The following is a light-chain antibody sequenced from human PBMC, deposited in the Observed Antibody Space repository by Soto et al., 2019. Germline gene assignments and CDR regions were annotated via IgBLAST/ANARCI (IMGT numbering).Light chain of an antibody. Sequence: DIVMTQSPDSLAVSLGERATINCKSSQSVLYSSNNKNYLAWYQQKPGQPPKLLIYWASTRASGVPDRVSGSGSGTDFTLTISSLQAEDVAVYYCQQYDSTPRTFGQGTKVEIK. CDR3: QQYDSTPRT. CDR2: WAS. J-gene: IGKJ1*01. CDR1: QSVLYSSNNKNY. V-gene: IGKV4-1*01.